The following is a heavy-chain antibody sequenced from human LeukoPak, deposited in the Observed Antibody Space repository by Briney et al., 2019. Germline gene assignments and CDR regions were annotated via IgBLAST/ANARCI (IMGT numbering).Heavy chain of an antibody. CDR1: GYTFSGYY. J-gene: IGHJ5*02. V-gene: IGHV1-2*06. D-gene: IGHD3-22*01. CDR2: INPNSGGT. CDR3: ARDNYYDSSGYYLGSWFDP. Sequence: ASVKVSCKASGYTFSGYYMHWVRQAPGQGLEWMGRINPNSGGTNYAQKFQGRVTMTRDTSITTVYMELNRLRSDDTAVYYCARDNYYDSSGYYLGSWFDPWGQGTLVTVSS.